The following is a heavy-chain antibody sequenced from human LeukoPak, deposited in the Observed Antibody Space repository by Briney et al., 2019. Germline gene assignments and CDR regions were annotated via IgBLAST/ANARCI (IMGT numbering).Heavy chain of an antibody. J-gene: IGHJ4*02. D-gene: IGHD3-22*01. CDR2: IYSGGTT. CDR3: AKAVSGYYSIFDY. Sequence: GGSLRLSCAASGFTVSTNCMTWVRQAPGKGLEWVSTIYSGGTTYYADSVKGRFTISRDNSKNTLYLQMNSLRTEDTAVYYCAKAVSGYYSIFDYWGQGTLVTVSS. CDR1: GFTVSTNC. V-gene: IGHV3-53*01.